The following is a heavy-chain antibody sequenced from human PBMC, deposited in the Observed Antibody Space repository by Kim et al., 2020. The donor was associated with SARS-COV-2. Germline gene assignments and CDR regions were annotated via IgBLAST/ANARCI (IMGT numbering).Heavy chain of an antibody. CDR1: GFTFSSYG. Sequence: GGSLRLSCAASGFTFSSYGMHWVRQAPGKGLEWVAVISYDGSNKYYADSVKGRFTISRDNSKNTLYLQMNSLRAEDTAVNYCAKDFGVVIYYYYGMDVWGQETTVPIS. CDR3: AKDFGVVIYYYYGMDV. V-gene: IGHV3-30*18. D-gene: IGHD3-3*01. CDR2: ISYDGSNK. J-gene: IGHJ6*02.